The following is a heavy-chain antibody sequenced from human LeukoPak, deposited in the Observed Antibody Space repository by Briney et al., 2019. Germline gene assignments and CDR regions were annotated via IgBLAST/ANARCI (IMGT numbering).Heavy chain of an antibody. D-gene: IGHD6-13*01. CDR2: IYYSGST. CDR3: AREQQLVSYYFDY. CDR1: GGSISSSSYY. J-gene: IGHJ4*02. V-gene: IGHV4-39*07. Sequence: SETLSLTCTVSGGSISSSSYYWGWIRQPPGKGLEWIGSIYYSGSTYYNPSLKSRVTISVDTSKNQFSLKLSSVTAADTAVYYCAREQQLVSYYFDYWGQGTLVTVSS.